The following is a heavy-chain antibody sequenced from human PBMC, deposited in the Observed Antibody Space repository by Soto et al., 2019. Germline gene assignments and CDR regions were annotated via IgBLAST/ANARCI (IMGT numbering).Heavy chain of an antibody. CDR2: IYYSGST. J-gene: IGHJ4*02. D-gene: IGHD3-22*01. CDR3: ARGDSSGYLDY. CDR1: GGSISSGDYY. Sequence: KASETLSLTCTVSGGSISSGDYYWSWIRQPPGKGLEWIGYIYYSGSTYYNPSLKSRVTISVDTSKNQFSLKLSSVTAADTAVYYCARGDSSGYLDYWGQGTLVTVSS. V-gene: IGHV4-30-4*01.